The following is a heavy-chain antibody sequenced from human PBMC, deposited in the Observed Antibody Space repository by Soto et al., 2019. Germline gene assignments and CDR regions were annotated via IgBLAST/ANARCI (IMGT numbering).Heavy chain of an antibody. CDR1: GGTFSSYT. D-gene: IGHD3-10*01. CDR3: AREEYYYGSGAFFDY. Sequence: QVQLVQSGAEVKKPGSSVTVSCKASGGTFSSYTISWVRQAPGQGLEWMGRIIPILGIANYAQKFQGRVTITADKSTITAYMELSSLRSEDTDVYYCAREEYYYGSGAFFDYWGQGTLVTVAS. J-gene: IGHJ4*02. V-gene: IGHV1-69*08. CDR2: IIPILGIA.